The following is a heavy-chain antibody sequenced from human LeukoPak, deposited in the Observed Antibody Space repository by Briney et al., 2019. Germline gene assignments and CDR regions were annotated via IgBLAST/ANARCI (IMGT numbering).Heavy chain of an antibody. CDR2: IKQDGSEK. CDR1: GFTFSSYW. J-gene: IGHJ4*02. Sequence: GGSLRLSCAASGFTFSSYWMSWVRQAPGKGLEWVANIKQDGSEKYYVDSVKGRFTISRDNAKNSLYLQMNSLRADDTAVYYCARVMLDDYVWGSYVMFDYWGQGTLVTVS. CDR3: ARVMLDDYVWGSYVMFDY. D-gene: IGHD3-16*01. V-gene: IGHV3-7*01.